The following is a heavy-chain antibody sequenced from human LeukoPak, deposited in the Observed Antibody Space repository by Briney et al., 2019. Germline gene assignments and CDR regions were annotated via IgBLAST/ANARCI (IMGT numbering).Heavy chain of an antibody. Sequence: SGGSLRLSCAAPGFTFSSYWMSWVRQAPGKGLEWVANIKQDGSEKYYVDSVKGRFTISRDNAKNSLYLQMNSLTAEDTAVYYCARDWWELNHVDYWGQGTLVTVSS. CDR1: GFTFSSYW. D-gene: IGHD1-26*01. J-gene: IGHJ4*02. CDR2: IKQDGSEK. V-gene: IGHV3-7*01. CDR3: ARDWWELNHVDY.